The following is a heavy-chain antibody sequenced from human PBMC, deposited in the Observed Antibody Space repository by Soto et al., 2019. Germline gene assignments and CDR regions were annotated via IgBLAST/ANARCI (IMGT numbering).Heavy chain of an antibody. CDR2: ISSSSSYI. CDR1: GFTFSSYS. Sequence: PGGSLRLSCAASGFTFSSYSMDWVRQAPGKGLEWVSSISSSSSYIYYADSVKGRFTISRDNAKNSLYLQMNSLRAEDTAVYYCAREENYGSGWYYYGMDVWGQGTTVTVSS. CDR3: AREENYGSGWYYYGMDV. J-gene: IGHJ6*02. V-gene: IGHV3-21*01. D-gene: IGHD3-10*01.